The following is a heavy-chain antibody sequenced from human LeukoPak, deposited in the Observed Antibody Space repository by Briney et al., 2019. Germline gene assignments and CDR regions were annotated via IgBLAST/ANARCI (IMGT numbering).Heavy chain of an antibody. Sequence: SETLSLTCTVPGGSISSYYWSWIRQPPGKGLEWIGYIYTSGSTNYNPSLKGRVTISVDTSKNQFSLKLSSVTAADTAVYYCARRITIFGVLIVAFDIWGQGTMVTVSS. J-gene: IGHJ3*02. D-gene: IGHD3-3*01. CDR3: ARRITIFGVLIVAFDI. V-gene: IGHV4-4*09. CDR1: GGSISSYY. CDR2: IYTSGST.